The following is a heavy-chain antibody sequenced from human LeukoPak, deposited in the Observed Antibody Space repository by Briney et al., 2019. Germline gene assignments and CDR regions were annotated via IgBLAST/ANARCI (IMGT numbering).Heavy chain of an antibody. CDR2: IYTSGST. J-gene: IGHJ4*02. Sequence: SETLSLTCTVSGGSISSGSYYWSWIRQPAGKGLEWIGRIYTSGSTNYNPSLKSRVTISVDTSKNQFSLKLSSVTAADTAVYYCARTLLGATFSFYRIYFDYWGQGTLVTVSS. CDR3: ARTLLGATFSFYRIYFDY. CDR1: GGSISSGSYY. V-gene: IGHV4-61*02. D-gene: IGHD1-26*01.